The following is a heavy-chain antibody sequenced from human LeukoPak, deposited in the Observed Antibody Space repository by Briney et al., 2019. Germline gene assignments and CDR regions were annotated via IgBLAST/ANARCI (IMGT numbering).Heavy chain of an antibody. CDR1: GYIFANYW. J-gene: IGHJ4*02. Sequence: PGESLKISCKGSGYIFANYWIAWVRQMPGKGLEWMGIIYPDDSGTRYSPSFQGQVTISADKSIATAYLQWSSLKASDTAMYYCARPVEMATSPFDYWGQGTLVTVSS. CDR2: IYPDDSGT. D-gene: IGHD5-24*01. CDR3: ARPVEMATSPFDY. V-gene: IGHV5-51*01.